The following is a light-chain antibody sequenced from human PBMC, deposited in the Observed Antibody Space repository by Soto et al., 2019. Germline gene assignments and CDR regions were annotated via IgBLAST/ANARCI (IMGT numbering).Light chain of an antibody. J-gene: IGKJ3*01. Sequence: EIVLTQSPGTLSLSPGERATLSCRASQSVSSSYLAWYQQKPGQAPRLLIYSASNRATGIPDRFSGSGSGTDFTLTISRLEPEDFAVYYCQQYGRSLFTFGPGTKVDIK. CDR3: QQYGRSLFT. CDR1: QSVSSSY. CDR2: SAS. V-gene: IGKV3-20*01.